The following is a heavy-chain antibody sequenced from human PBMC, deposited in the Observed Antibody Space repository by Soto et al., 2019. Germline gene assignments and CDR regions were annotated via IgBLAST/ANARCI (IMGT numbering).Heavy chain of an antibody. CDR2: ISSSSSTI. CDR1: GFRLSSYR. Sequence: GGSLGLSCAASGFRLSSYRMNWVRPAPGKGLEWVSYISSSSSTIYYADSVKGRFTISRGNAKNSLYLQMNSLRDEDTAVYYCAREGGSLNWFDPWGQGTLVTVSS. CDR3: AREGGSLNWFDP. V-gene: IGHV3-48*02. D-gene: IGHD1-26*01. J-gene: IGHJ5*02.